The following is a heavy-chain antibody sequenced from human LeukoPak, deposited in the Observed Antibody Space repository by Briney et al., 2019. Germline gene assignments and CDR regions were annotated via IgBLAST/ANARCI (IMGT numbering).Heavy chain of an antibody. CDR2: IYYSGST. D-gene: IGHD2-15*01. CDR3: ARAYCSGGSCYHSRGWFDP. Sequence: PSETLSLTCAVYGGSFSGYYWGWIRQPPGKGLEWIGSIYYSGSTFYNPSLESRVTISVDTSKNQFSLKLTSVIAADTAVYYCARAYCSGGSCYHSRGWFDPWGQGTLVTVSS. J-gene: IGHJ5*02. CDR1: GGSFSGYY. V-gene: IGHV4-34*01.